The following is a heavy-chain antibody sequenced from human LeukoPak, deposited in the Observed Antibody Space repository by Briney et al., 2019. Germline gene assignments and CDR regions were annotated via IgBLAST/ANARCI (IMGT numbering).Heavy chain of an antibody. Sequence: GRFLRLSCAASGFTFSSYAMHWVRQAPGKGLEWVAVISYDGSNKYYADSVKGRFTISRDNSKNTLYLQMNSLRAEDTAVYYCARDSRIMTYYFDYWGQGTLVTVSS. CDR2: ISYDGSNK. CDR1: GFTFSSYA. D-gene: IGHD3-16*01. J-gene: IGHJ4*02. V-gene: IGHV3-30-3*01. CDR3: ARDSRIMTYYFDY.